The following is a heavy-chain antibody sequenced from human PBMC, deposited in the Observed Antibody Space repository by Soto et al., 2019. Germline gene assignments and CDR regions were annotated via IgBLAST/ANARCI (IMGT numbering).Heavy chain of an antibody. V-gene: IGHV1-18*01. CDR3: ARGGGPARYFDWFPLLYYGMDV. CDR2: ISAYNGNT. J-gene: IGHJ6*02. CDR1: GYTFTSYG. D-gene: IGHD3-9*01. Sequence: EASVKVSCKASGYTFTSYGISWVRQAPGQGLEWMGWISAYNGNTNYAQKLQGRVTMTTDTSTSTAYMELRSLRSDDTAVYYCARGGGPARYFDWFPLLYYGMDVWGQGTTVTVSS.